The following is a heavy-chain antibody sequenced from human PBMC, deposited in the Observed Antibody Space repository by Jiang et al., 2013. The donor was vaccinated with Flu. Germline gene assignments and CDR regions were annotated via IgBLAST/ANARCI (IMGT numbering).Heavy chain of an antibody. Sequence: RLSCAASGFTFSDYYMSWIRQAPGRAGVVSYISYSSSYTNYADSVKGRFTISRDNAKNSLYLQMDSLRAEDTAVYYCATYAPATYYHDSSGLQHWGQGTLVTVSS. CDR1: GFTFSDYY. CDR2: ISYSSSYT. V-gene: IGHV3-11*06. J-gene: IGHJ1*01. D-gene: IGHD3-22*01. CDR3: ATYAPATYYHDSSGLQH.